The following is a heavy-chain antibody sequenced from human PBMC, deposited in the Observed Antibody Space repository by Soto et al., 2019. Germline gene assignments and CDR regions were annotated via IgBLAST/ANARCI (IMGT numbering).Heavy chain of an antibody. CDR1: GLTFSSFV. J-gene: IGHJ6*02. V-gene: IGHV3-30-3*01. Sequence: QVQLVESGGGVVHPGSSLRPSFAAPGLTFSSFVMHWFRQAPGKGRGGGAVISYDGSNKYYADSVKGRFTISRDNSKNTLYLQMNSLRAEDTAVYYCARVGGPAATRNYYGMDVWGQGTTVTVSS. CDR2: ISYDGSNK. CDR3: ARVGGPAATRNYYGMDV. D-gene: IGHD2-2*01.